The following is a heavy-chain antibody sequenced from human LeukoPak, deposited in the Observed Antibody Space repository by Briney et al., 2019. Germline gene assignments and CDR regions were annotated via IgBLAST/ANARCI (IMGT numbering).Heavy chain of an antibody. V-gene: IGHV1-69*04. CDR3: ARAPGDVGYYYYGLDV. CDR2: IIPILDIV. J-gene: IGHJ6*02. Sequence: ASVKVSCKASGGTFSNSEINWVRQAPGQGLEWVGRIIPILDIVNYAQKIQGRVTITADESTTTVFMELNSLTSEDTAVYYCARAPGDVGYYYYGLDVWGQGTTVTVSS. CDR1: GGTFSNSE. D-gene: IGHD3-10*01.